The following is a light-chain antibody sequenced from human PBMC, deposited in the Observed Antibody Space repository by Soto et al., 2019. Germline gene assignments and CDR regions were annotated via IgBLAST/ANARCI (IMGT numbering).Light chain of an antibody. CDR3: QTWATGIRV. V-gene: IGLV4-69*01. J-gene: IGLJ3*02. CDR2: LNSDGSH. CDR1: SGHSTYA. Sequence: QPVLTQSSSASASLGAPVKLTCTLDSGHSTYAIAWHQQQPEKGPRYLMKLNSDGSHTKGDGIPDRFSGSSSGAERYLIISSLQSEDEADYYCQTWATGIRVFGGGTKLTVL.